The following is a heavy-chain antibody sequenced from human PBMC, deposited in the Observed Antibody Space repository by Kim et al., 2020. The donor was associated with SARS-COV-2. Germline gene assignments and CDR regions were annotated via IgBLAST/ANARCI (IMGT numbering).Heavy chain of an antibody. J-gene: IGHJ4*02. CDR3: ARDRWSSSTPLYYFDY. D-gene: IGHD6-6*01. V-gene: IGHV1-2*02. Sequence: KFQGRVTMTRDTSISTAYMELSRLRSDDTAVYYCARDRWSSSTPLYYFDYWGQGTLVTVSS.